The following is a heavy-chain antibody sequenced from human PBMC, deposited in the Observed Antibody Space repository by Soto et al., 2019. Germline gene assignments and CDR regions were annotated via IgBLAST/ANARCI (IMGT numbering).Heavy chain of an antibody. CDR3: AHSDSSGWPAFEY. D-gene: IGHD6-19*01. CDR2: IYWNDDK. V-gene: IGHV2-5*01. Sequence: QITLKESGPTLVKPTQTLTLTCTFSGFSLSTSGAGVGWIRQPPGKALEWLGFIYWNDDKRYSPSLKSRVTITKDTSKNQVVLTMTNVDPVDTATYYCAHSDSSGWPAFEYWGQGTLVTVSA. J-gene: IGHJ4*02. CDR1: GFSLSTSGAG.